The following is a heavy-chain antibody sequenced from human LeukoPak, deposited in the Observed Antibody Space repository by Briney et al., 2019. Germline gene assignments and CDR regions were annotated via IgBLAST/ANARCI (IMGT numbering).Heavy chain of an antibody. CDR3: AKDMRSGGSWGPG. Sequence: GGSLRLSCAASGFTFSSYAMSWVRQAPGKGLEWVSAISGSGGSTYYADSVKGRFTISRDDSKNTLYLQMNSLRAEDTAVYYCAKDMRSGGSWGPGWGQGTLVTVSS. CDR2: ISGSGGST. CDR1: GFTFSSYA. J-gene: IGHJ4*02. D-gene: IGHD2-15*01. V-gene: IGHV3-23*01.